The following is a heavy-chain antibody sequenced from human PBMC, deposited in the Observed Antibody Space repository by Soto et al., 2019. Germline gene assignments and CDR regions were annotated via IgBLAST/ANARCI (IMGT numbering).Heavy chain of an antibody. D-gene: IGHD3-9*01. J-gene: IGHJ6*02. V-gene: IGHV3-9*01. CDR3: AKEAGLVRFFDWLSNGLDV. CDR1: GFTFDDYA. CDR2: MSWNRGNN. Sequence: EVLLVESGGDLVQPGRYLRLSCAASGFTFDDYAMHWVRQATGKGLEWVSGMSWNRGNNGYADSVKGRFTISRDNAKNLLYLEMNSLRAEDTALYYSAKEAGLVRFFDWLSNGLDVWGQGNAVTVS.